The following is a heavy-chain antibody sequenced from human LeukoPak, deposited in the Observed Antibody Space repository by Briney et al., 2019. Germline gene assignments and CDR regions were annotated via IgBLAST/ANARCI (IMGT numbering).Heavy chain of an antibody. CDR1: GFTFSSYA. J-gene: IGHJ4*02. V-gene: IGHV3-23*01. Sequence: GGSLRLSCAASGFTFSSYAMSWVRQAPGKGLEWVSAISRSGDYTAYADSVKGRFTVSRDNAKNTVYLQMNNLRAEDTAVYYCVGTIAYRGSEYWGQGALVTVSS. CDR3: VGTIAYRGSEY. D-gene: IGHD1-7*01. CDR2: ISRSGDYT.